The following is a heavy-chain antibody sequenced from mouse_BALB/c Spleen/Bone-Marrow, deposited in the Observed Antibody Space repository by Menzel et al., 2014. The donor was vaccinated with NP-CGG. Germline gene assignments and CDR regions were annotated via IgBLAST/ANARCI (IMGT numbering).Heavy chain of an antibody. CDR1: GFTFTDHY. J-gene: IGHJ2*01. CDR3: ARDYLYYFDY. V-gene: IGHV7-3*02. D-gene: IGHD2-1*01. Sequence: EVQAVESGGGLVQPGGFLRLSCATSGFTFTDHYMSWVRQPPGKALEWLGFIRNKANGYTTEYSASVKGRFTISRDNSQSIVYLQMNTLRAEDSATYYCARDYLYYFDYWGQGTTLTVSS. CDR2: IRNKANGYTT.